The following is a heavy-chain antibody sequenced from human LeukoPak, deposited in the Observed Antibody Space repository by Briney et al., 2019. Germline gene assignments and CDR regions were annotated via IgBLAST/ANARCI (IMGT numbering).Heavy chain of an antibody. CDR3: ARDLRYSSGWSASGMDV. Sequence: ASVKVSCKASGYTFIGYYMHWVRQAPGQGLEWMGWINPDSGATNSAQKFQGRATMTRDTSTSTAYMDLRSLRSDDTAVYYCARDLRYSSGWSASGMDVWGKGTTVTISS. CDR1: GYTFIGYY. J-gene: IGHJ6*03. D-gene: IGHD6-19*01. V-gene: IGHV1-2*02. CDR2: INPDSGAT.